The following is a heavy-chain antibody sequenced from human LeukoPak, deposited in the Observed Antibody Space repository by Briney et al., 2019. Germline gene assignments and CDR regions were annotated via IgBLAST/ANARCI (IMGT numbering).Heavy chain of an antibody. J-gene: IGHJ3*01. CDR2: INHSGST. V-gene: IGHV4-34*01. CDR3: AGRTLRYFDPIT. CDR1: GGSFSGYY. Sequence: SETLSLTCAVYGGSFSGYYWSWIRQPPGKGLEWIGEINHSGSTNHNPSLKSRVTISVDTSKNQFSLKLSSVTAADTAVYYCAGRTLRYFDPITWGQGTMVTVSS. D-gene: IGHD3-9*01.